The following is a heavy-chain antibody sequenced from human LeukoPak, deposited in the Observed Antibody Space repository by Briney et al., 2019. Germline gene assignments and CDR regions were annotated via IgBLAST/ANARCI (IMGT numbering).Heavy chain of an antibody. V-gene: IGHV1-18*01. CDR2: ISGYNGNT. CDR3: AXXXXXXXXXXXXXFDP. Sequence: XISXVRQAPGQGXXXXGWISGYNGNTNYXQKLQGRVTMTTDTSXSTXYMELRSLRSDDTAVYYCAXXXXXXXXXXXXXFDPXGXXXXVTVS. J-gene: IGHJ5*02. CDR1: X.